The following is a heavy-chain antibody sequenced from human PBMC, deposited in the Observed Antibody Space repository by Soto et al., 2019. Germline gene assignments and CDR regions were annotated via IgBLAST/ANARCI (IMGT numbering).Heavy chain of an antibody. CDR2: IYYSGST. V-gene: IGHV4-59*08. CDR1: GGSISSYD. Sequence: SETLSLTCTVSGGSISSYDWSWIRQPPGKGLEWIGYIYYSGSTNYNPSLKSRVTISVDTSKNQFSLKLSSVTAADTAVYYCARHASGYDYPYDAFDIWGQGTMVTVSS. J-gene: IGHJ3*02. D-gene: IGHD5-12*01. CDR3: ARHASGYDYPYDAFDI.